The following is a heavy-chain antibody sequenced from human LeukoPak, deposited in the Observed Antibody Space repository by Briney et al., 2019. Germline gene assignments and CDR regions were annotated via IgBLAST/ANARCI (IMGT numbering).Heavy chain of an antibody. Sequence: GESLKISCKASGYSFRNQWIGWVRQMPGKGLEWMGIIYPADSDTRYRPSFQGQVTISADKSISTAYLQWSSLKASDTAMYYCARHGRPMIVVDQAFDIWGQGTMVTVSS. CDR3: ARHGRPMIVVDQAFDI. J-gene: IGHJ3*02. CDR2: IYPADSDT. V-gene: IGHV5-51*01. CDR1: GYSFRNQW. D-gene: IGHD3-22*01.